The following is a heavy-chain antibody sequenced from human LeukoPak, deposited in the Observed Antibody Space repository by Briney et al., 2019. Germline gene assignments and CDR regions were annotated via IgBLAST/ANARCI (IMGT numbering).Heavy chain of an antibody. CDR1: GYIFTGYY. CDR3: ARGGLVVVAATPYYFDH. J-gene: IGHJ4*02. Sequence: ASVKVSCKASGYIFTGYYMHWVRQAPGQALEWMGWINPNSGGTKFAQMSQSRVTMTRDTYITTPYMELSSLRSADTAVYYCARGGLVVVAATPYYFDHWGQGTLVTVSS. D-gene: IGHD2-15*01. V-gene: IGHV1-2*02. CDR2: INPNSGGT.